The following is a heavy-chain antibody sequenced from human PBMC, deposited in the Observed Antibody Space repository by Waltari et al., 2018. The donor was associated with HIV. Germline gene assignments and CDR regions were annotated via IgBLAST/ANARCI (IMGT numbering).Heavy chain of an antibody. D-gene: IGHD3-10*01. V-gene: IGHV3-7*04. Sequence: EVQLVESGGGLVQPGGSLRLPGAASGFTFSSAWMSGVRQAPGKGREWVANIKQDGSGKYYVDSVNGRFTISRDNAENSLYLQMNSLRAEDTAVYYCARGGFYGSGSKVNWGQGTLVTVSS. CDR3: ARGGFYGSGSKVN. CDR2: IKQDGSGK. CDR1: GFTFSSAW. J-gene: IGHJ4*02.